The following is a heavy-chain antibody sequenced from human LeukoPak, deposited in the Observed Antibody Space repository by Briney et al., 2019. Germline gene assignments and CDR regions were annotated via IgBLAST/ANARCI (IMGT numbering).Heavy chain of an antibody. CDR1: GYTFTGYY. V-gene: IGHV1-2*02. J-gene: IGHJ4*02. D-gene: IGHD4-17*01. Sequence: ASVKVSCKASGYTFTGYYMHWVRQAPGHGLEWMGWINPNSGGTNYAQKFQGRVTMTRDTSTSTAYMELSRLRSDDTAVYYCARDYGTTVTTYFDYWGQGTLVTVSS. CDR3: ARDYGTTVTTYFDY. CDR2: INPNSGGT.